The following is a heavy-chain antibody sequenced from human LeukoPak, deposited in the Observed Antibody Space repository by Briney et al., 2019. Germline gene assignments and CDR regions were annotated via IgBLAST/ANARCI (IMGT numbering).Heavy chain of an antibody. CDR2: IYYSGST. Sequence: SETLSLTCTVSGGSISSYCWSWIRQPPGKGLEWIGYIYYSGSTNYNPSLKSRVTISVDTSKNQFSLKLSSVTAADTAVYYCARGHCGGDCYSGNPGYYFDYWGQGTLVTVSS. CDR3: ARGHCGGDCYSGNPGYYFDY. J-gene: IGHJ4*02. D-gene: IGHD2-21*02. V-gene: IGHV4-59*01. CDR1: GGSISSYC.